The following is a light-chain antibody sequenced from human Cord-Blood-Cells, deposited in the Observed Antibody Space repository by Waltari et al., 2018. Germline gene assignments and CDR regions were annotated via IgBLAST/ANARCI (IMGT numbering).Light chain of an antibody. CDR3: QQYYSTPFT. CDR1: QSLSNS. CDR2: AAS. J-gene: IGKJ3*01. Sequence: DIQMTQSPSSLSASVAARVTITCRASQSLSNSLAWYQQKPGKAPKLLLYAASRLESGVPSRFSGSGSGTDYTLTISSLQPEDFATYYCQQYYSTPFTFGPGTKVDIK. V-gene: IGKV1-NL1*01.